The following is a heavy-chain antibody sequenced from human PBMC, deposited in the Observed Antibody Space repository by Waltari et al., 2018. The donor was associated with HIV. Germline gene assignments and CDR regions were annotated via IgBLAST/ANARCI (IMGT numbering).Heavy chain of an antibody. D-gene: IGHD1-26*01. Sequence: QVQLQESGPGLVKPSETLSLICSVSGGSVSSYYWSWIRQPAGKGLEWIGRIYTRGSTNSNPSLKSRVTMSIDTSKNQFTLNLSSVTAADTAVYYCARGPFSGNYFYFDSWGQGTLVTVSS. J-gene: IGHJ4*02. CDR3: ARGPFSGNYFYFDS. CDR2: IYTRGST. CDR1: GGSVSSYY. V-gene: IGHV4-4*07.